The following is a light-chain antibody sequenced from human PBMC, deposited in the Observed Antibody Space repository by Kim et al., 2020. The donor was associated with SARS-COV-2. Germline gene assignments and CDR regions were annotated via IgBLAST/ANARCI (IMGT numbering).Light chain of an antibody. CDR2: DTS. J-gene: IGKJ4*01. CDR3: QQRRNWPLT. CDR1: QSVDTY. V-gene: IGKV3-11*01. Sequence: EIVLTQSPATLSLSPGERATLSCRASQSVDTYLAWYQQKPGQAPRHLIYDTSNRATGIPTRFSGSGSGTDFTLSISSLEPEDFADYYCQQRRNWPLTFGGGTKLEI.